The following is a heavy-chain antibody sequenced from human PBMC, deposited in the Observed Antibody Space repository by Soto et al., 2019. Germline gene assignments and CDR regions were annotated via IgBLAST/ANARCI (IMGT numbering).Heavy chain of an antibody. CDR3: ARGYYDSSGYWGFDY. CDR2: IYYSGST. D-gene: IGHD3-22*01. CDR1: GGSISSYY. V-gene: IGHV4-59*01. Sequence: SETLSLTCTVSGGSISSYYWSWIRQPPGKGLEWIGYIYYSGSTNYNPSLKSRVTISVDTSKNQFSLKLSSVTAADTAVYYCARGYYDSSGYWGFDYWGQGTLVTVSS. J-gene: IGHJ4*02.